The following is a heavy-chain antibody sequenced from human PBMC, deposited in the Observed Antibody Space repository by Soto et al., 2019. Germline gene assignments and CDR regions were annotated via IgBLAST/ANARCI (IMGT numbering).Heavy chain of an antibody. CDR1: GGSFSGYY. CDR2: IYYSGST. V-gene: IGHV4-59*01. J-gene: IGHJ4*02. D-gene: IGHD3-16*02. CDR3: ARACDDYIWGSYRDGPCFDY. Sequence: PSETLSLTCAVYGGSFSGYYWSWIRQPPGKGLEWIGYIYYSGSTNYNPPLKSRVTISVDTSKNQFSLKLSSVTAADTAVYYCARACDDYIWGSYRDGPCFDYWGQGTLVTVSS.